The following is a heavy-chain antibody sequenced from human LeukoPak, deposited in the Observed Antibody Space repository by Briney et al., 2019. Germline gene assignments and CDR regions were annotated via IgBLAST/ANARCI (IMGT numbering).Heavy chain of an antibody. CDR1: GGSFSGYY. J-gene: IGHJ4*02. D-gene: IGHD2-2*01. CDR3: ARGADCSSTSCPYYFDY. Sequence: SETLSLTCAVYGGSFSGYYWSWIRQPPGKGLEWIGEINHSGSTNYNPSLKSRVTISVDTSKNQFSLKLSSVTAADTAVYYCARGADCSSTSCPYYFDYWGQTTLVTVSS. V-gene: IGHV4-34*01. CDR2: INHSGST.